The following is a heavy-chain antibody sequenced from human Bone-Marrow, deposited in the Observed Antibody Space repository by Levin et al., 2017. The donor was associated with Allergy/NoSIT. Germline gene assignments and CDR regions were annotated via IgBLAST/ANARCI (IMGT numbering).Heavy chain of an antibody. J-gene: IGHJ4*02. V-gene: IGHV3-74*01. Sequence: LSLTCAASGFLLSDYWMHWVRQAPGKGLVWVSHIINDGSFTNYADSVKGRFTISRDLAKNTLYLEMNSLRDEDTAVYYCTAFDYWGQGTPVTVSA. CDR3: TAFDY. CDR2: IINDGSFT. CDR1: GFLLSDYW.